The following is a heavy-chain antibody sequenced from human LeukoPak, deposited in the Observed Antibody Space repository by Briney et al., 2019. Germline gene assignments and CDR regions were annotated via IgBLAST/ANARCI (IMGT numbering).Heavy chain of an antibody. Sequence: ASVKVSCKASGYTFTSYAMNWVRQAPGQGLEWMGWINTNTGNPTYAQGFAGRFVFSLDTSVSTAYLQISSLKAEDTAVYYYARIVEMATMYYYMDVWGKGTTVTVSS. CDR1: GYTFTSYA. CDR2: INTNTGNP. D-gene: IGHD5-24*01. CDR3: ARIVEMATMYYYMDV. V-gene: IGHV7-4-1*02. J-gene: IGHJ6*03.